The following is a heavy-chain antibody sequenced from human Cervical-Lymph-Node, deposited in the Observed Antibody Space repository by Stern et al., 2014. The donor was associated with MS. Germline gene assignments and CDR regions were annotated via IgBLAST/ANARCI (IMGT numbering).Heavy chain of an antibody. CDR1: GYTFTRSA. V-gene: IGHV7-4-1*02. D-gene: IGHD2-21*02. CDR3: AKNGDFGWFDP. CDR2: INTNTGEP. J-gene: IGHJ5*02. Sequence: QVQLAQSGSELKKPGASVKVSCKASGYTFTRSAMNWVRQAPGQGLEWMGWINTNTGEPTYVQGFAGRFVFSLDTSVSTAYLHIINLKAEDTAVYYCAKNGDFGWFDPWGQGTLVTVSS.